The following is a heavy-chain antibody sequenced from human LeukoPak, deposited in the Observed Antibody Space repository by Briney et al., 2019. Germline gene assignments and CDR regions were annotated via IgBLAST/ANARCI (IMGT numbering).Heavy chain of an antibody. J-gene: IGHJ4*02. V-gene: IGHV3-21*01. CDR1: PLCFSSYS. CDR2: ITTSCRYR. CDR3: ARDYSPPHWSENSGYFDS. Sequence: GGSLRLSCTGSPLCFSSYSLNWVRQAPGKGQEWVSSITTSCRYRYYADSAQSRFTISRDNAKNLLYLQMDSLRVEDTAVYYCARDYSPPHWSENSGYFDSWGQGTLVTVSS. D-gene: IGHD1-26*01.